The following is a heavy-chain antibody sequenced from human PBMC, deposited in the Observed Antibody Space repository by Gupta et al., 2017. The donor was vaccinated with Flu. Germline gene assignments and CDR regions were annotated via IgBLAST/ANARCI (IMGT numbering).Heavy chain of an antibody. CDR2: VFHSGST. D-gene: IGHD3-3*01. Sequence: RQPPEKGLEWIGGVFHSGSTYYNPSLKSRVTISVDTSKNQISLKLSSVTAADTAVYHCARLAFDFWRGYSSDYYYYSYMDVWGKGTTVTVSS. CDR3: ARLAFDFWRGYSSDYYYYSYMDV. J-gene: IGHJ6*03. V-gene: IGHV4-39*01.